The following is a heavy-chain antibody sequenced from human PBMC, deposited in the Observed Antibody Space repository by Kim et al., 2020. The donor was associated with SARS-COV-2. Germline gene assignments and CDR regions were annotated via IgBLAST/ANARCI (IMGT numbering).Heavy chain of an antibody. V-gene: IGHV4-59*01. CDR3: ARVGQMIYDY. CDR2: IYYSGST. D-gene: IGHD3-22*01. J-gene: IGHJ4*02. Sequence: SETLSLTCTVSGSSISSYYWSWIRQPPGKGLEWIGYIYYSGSTNYNPSLKSRVTISVDTSKNQFSLKLSSVTAADTAVYYCARVGQMIYDYWGQGTLVTV. CDR1: GSSISSYY.